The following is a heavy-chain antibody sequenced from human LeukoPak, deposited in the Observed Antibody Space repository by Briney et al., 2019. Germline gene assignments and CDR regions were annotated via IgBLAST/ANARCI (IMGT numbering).Heavy chain of an antibody. Sequence: SETLSLTCTVSGGSISSGDYYWSWIRQPPGKGLEWIGYIYYSGSTYYNPSLKSRVTISVDTSKNQFSLKLSSVTAADTAVYYCAAHRPPGYCSGGSCYSRGYFDYWGQGTLVTVSS. CDR2: IYYSGST. J-gene: IGHJ4*02. CDR1: GGSISSGDYY. V-gene: IGHV4-30-4*08. D-gene: IGHD2-15*01. CDR3: AAHRPPGYCSGGSCYSRGYFDY.